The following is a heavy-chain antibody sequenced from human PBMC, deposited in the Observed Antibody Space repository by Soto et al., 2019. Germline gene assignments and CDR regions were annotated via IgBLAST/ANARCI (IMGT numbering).Heavy chain of an antibody. CDR3: SRQASDFWSGKPQYYMDV. V-gene: IGHV3-73*01. J-gene: IGHJ6*03. CDR2: IRSKPNNYAT. Sequence: FTFSGSAMHWVRQASGKGLEWVGRIRSKPNNYATAYGASVKGRFTISRDDSKNTAYLQMNSLNTEDTAVYYCSRQASDFWSGKPQYYMDVWGKGTTVTVSS. D-gene: IGHD3-3*01. CDR1: FTFSGSA.